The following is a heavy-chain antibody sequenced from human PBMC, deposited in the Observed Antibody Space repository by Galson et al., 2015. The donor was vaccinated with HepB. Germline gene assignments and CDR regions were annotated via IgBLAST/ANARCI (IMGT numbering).Heavy chain of an antibody. CDR3: VRPLNDAFDI. Sequence: SVKVSCKASGYSFTNYDVNWVRQGTGQGLEWMGWMNANSGNTGYAQKFQGRVTMTRNTSISTAYMELSSLRSDDTAVYYCVRPLNDAFDIWGQGTMVTVSS. J-gene: IGHJ3*02. CDR2: MNANSGNT. V-gene: IGHV1-8*01. CDR1: GYSFTNYD.